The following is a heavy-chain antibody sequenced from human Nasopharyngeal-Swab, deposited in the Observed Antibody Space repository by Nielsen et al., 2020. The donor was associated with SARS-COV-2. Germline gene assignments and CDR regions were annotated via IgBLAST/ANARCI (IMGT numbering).Heavy chain of an antibody. Sequence: GESLKISCKGSGYSFTSYWISWVRQLPGKGLEWMGRIDPSDSYTNYSPSFQGHVTISADKSISTAYLQWSSLKASDTAMYYCARIYFGVGATIDYWGQGTLVTVSS. CDR2: IDPSDSYT. CDR3: ARIYFGVGATIDY. D-gene: IGHD1-26*01. V-gene: IGHV5-10-1*01. J-gene: IGHJ4*02. CDR1: GYSFTSYW.